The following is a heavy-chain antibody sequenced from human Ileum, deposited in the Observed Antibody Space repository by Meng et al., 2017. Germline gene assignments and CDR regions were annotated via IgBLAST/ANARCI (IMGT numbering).Heavy chain of an antibody. D-gene: IGHD4-17*01. CDR1: GYIFTTYA. Sequence: VQLVPSGLWLKKPGASVKVSCKASGYIFTTYAINWVRQAPGQGLEWMGWINTNTGNPTYAQGFTGRFVFSLDTSVNTAYLQISSLKAEDTAVYYCARVTGGDYGIEFAYWGQGTLVTVSS. CDR3: ARVTGGDYGIEFAY. V-gene: IGHV7-4-1*02. J-gene: IGHJ4*02. CDR2: INTNTGNP.